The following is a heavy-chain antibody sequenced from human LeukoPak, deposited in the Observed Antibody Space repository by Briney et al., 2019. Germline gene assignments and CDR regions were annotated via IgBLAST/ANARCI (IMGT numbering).Heavy chain of an antibody. V-gene: IGHV3-11*01. CDR3: ARDPLVGATFGWFDP. CDR2: ISSSGNTI. Sequence: GGSLRLSCAASGFTFSDYCMSWIRQAPGKGLQWVAYISSSGNTIYYADSVKGRFTISRDNAKNSLYLQMTGLGAEDTAVYYCARDPLVGATFGWFDPWGQGTLVTVSS. D-gene: IGHD1-26*01. J-gene: IGHJ5*02. CDR1: GFTFSDYC.